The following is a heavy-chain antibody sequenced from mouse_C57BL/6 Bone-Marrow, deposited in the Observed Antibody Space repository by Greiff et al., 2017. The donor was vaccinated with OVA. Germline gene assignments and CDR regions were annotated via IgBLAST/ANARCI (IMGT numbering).Heavy chain of an antibody. Sequence: QVQLQQSGAELVKPGASVKMSCKASGYTFTTYPIEWMKQNHGKSLEWIGNFHPYNDDTKYNEKFKGKATLTVDKSSSTVYLELSRLTSDDSAVYSCARRGNYGWYFDVWGTGTTVTVSS. J-gene: IGHJ1*03. V-gene: IGHV1-47*01. CDR3: ARRGNYGWYFDV. CDR2: FHPYNDDT. D-gene: IGHD2-1*01. CDR1: GYTFTTYP.